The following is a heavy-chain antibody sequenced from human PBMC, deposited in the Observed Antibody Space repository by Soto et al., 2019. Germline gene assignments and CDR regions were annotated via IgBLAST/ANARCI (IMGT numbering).Heavy chain of an antibody. CDR1: GGAVTSYH. D-gene: IGHD1-26*01. Sequence: PSDTRCLTCIVSGGAVTSYHCISIRQFPGKGLEWIAYTSYTGNTNYNPSLQSQVAISMDTSKNQLTLKLTSMTAADTDVYYCARDMHPSFTHYFDPWGPGTLVTVSS. CDR3: ARDMHPSFTHYFDP. J-gene: IGHJ5*02. V-gene: IGHV4-59*02. CDR2: TSYTGNT.